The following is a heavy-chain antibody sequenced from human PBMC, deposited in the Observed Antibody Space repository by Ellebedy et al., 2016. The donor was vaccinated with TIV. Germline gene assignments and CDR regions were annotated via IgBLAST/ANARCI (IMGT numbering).Heavy chain of an antibody. CDR2: TGGTGSSA. J-gene: IGHJ4*02. CDR1: GFTFSSYA. Sequence: GGSLRLSCAASGFTFSSYAMSWVRQAPGKGLEWVSATGGTGSSAYYADSVKGRFTISRDNSKNTLYLQMNSLRAEDTAVYYCAKHPNDFWTGYNLYFDYWGQGTLVTASS. D-gene: IGHD3/OR15-3a*01. V-gene: IGHV3-23*01. CDR3: AKHPNDFWTGYNLYFDY.